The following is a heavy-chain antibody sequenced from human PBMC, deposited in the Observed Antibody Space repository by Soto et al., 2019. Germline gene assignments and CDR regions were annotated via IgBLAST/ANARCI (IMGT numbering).Heavy chain of an antibody. V-gene: IGHV3-30-3*01. CDR2: ISYDGNNK. CDR3: ARAHTTVTTAYYFDY. CDR1: GFTFSSYA. J-gene: IGHJ4*02. D-gene: IGHD4-17*01. Sequence: QVQLVESGGGVVQPGRSLRLSCAASGFTFSSYAMHWVRQAPGKGLEWVAVISYDGNNKYYADSVKGRFTISRDNSKNPLYLQMTRLRADDTAVYYCARAHTTVTTAYYFDYWGQGTLVTVSS.